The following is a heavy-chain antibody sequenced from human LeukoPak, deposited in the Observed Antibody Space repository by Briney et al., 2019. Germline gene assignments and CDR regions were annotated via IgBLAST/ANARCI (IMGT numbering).Heavy chain of an antibody. V-gene: IGHV4-59*12. Sequence: PSETLSLTCTVSGGSISSYYWSWIRQPPGNGLEWIGYIYYSGSTNYNPSLKSRVTISVDTSKNHFSLKLSSVTAADTAVYYCARFTVTSYYFDYWGQGTLVTVSS. CDR2: IYYSGST. J-gene: IGHJ4*02. CDR3: ARFTVTSYYFDY. D-gene: IGHD4-17*01. CDR1: GGSISSYY.